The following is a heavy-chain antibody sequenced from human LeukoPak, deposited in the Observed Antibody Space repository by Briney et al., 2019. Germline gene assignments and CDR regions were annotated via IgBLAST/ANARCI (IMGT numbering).Heavy chain of an antibody. J-gene: IGHJ4*02. Sequence: GASVKVSCKASGYTFTSYGISWVRQAPGQGLEWRGWISAYNGNTNYAQKLQGRVTMTTDTSTSTAYIELRSLRSDDTAVYYCARDQMADDDFWSGYWSPGYWGQGTLVTVSS. D-gene: IGHD3-3*01. CDR2: ISAYNGNT. CDR3: ARDQMADDDFWSGYWSPGY. CDR1: GYTFTSYG. V-gene: IGHV1-18*01.